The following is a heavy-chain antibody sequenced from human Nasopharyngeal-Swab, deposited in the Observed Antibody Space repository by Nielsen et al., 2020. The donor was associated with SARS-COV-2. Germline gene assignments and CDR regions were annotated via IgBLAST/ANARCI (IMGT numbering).Heavy chain of an antibody. CDR1: GFTFSSYG. CDR3: ARESGVSSTSPFDC. D-gene: IGHD2-2*01. V-gene: IGHV3-33*08. CDR2: MWYAGSSE. J-gene: IGHJ4*02. Sequence: GGSLRLYCAASGFTFSSYGMSWVRQTPGKGLERVAVMWYAGSSERYADSVKGRFTISRDISKNTLYLQMNSLRAEDTAVYYCARESGVSSTSPFDCWGRGTLVTVSS.